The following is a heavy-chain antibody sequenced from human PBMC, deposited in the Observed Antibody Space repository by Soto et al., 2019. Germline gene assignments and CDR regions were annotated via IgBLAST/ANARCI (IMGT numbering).Heavy chain of an antibody. CDR3: AREDDYGYRYINYGLDV. V-gene: IGHV3-30-3*01. CDR1: GFTFNIYA. D-gene: IGHD4-17*01. Sequence: GGSLRLSCAASGFTFNIYALHWVRQAPGKGLEWVAVISFDGTKKYYSDSVKGRFTISRDNLKNTLYLQMNDLRVEDAALYFCAREDDYGYRYINYGLDVWGQGTTVTVSS. J-gene: IGHJ6*02. CDR2: ISFDGTKK.